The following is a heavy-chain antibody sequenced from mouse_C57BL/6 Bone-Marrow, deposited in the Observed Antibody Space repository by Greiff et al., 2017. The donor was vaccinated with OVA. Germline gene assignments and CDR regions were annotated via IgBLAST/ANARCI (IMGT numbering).Heavy chain of an antibody. V-gene: IGHV1-81*01. CDR1: GYTFTSYG. J-gene: IGHJ3*01. D-gene: IGHD2-3*01. CDR2: IYPRSGNT. Sequence: QVQLKESGAELARPGASVKLSCKASGYTFTSYGISWVKQRTGQGLEWIGEIYPRSGNTYYNEKFKGKATLTADKSSSTAYMELRSLTSEDSAVYFCARASYDGYSAAYWGQGTLVTVSA. CDR3: ARASYDGYSAAY.